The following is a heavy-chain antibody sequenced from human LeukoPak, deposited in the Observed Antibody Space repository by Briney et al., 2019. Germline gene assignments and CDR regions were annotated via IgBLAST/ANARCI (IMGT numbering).Heavy chain of an antibody. CDR3: ARDRLYYDILTGLT. V-gene: IGHV4-38-2*02. J-gene: IGHJ5*02. CDR1: GYSISSGYY. CDR2: IYHSGST. Sequence: SETLSLTCTVSGYSISSGYYWGWIRPPPGKGLEWIGSIYHSGSTYYNPSLKSRVTISVDTSKNQFSLKLSSVTAADTAVYYCARDRLYYDILTGLTWGQGTLVTVSS. D-gene: IGHD3-9*01.